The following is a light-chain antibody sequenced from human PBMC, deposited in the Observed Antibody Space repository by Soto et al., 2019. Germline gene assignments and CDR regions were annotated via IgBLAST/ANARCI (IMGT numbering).Light chain of an antibody. J-gene: IGLJ2*01. CDR2: DVS. Sequence: QSALAQPPSASGSPGQSVAISCTGTTSDVGGYNYVSWYQQHPGKAPKLIIYDVSKRPSGVPDRFSGSKSGNTASLTVSGLQGEDEADYYCSSYVASNTLAFGGGTKLAVL. CDR1: TSDVGGYNY. V-gene: IGLV2-8*01. CDR3: SSYVASNTLA.